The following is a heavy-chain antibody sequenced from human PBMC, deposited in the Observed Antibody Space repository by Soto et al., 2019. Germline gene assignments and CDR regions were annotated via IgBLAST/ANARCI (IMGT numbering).Heavy chain of an antibody. D-gene: IGHD3-3*02. V-gene: IGHV2-5*01. CDR3: ARGVLALPVFAFDV. Sequence: QITVKGSGPRLVKTTQTLTLTCSLSGISLSTSGEGLGWVRQTPGKALEWLALIYWNDDKHYTPSLKSRLTITDATSNNQAVLTITYMAAVATATHYCARGVLALPVFAFDVLRQDKVVIVTS. J-gene: IGHJ3*01. CDR1: GISLSTSGEG. CDR2: IYWNDDK.